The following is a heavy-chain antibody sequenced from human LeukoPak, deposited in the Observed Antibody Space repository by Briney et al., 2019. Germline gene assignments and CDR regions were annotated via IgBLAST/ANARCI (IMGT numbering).Heavy chain of an antibody. CDR1: GFTFSSYG. J-gene: IGHJ4*02. V-gene: IGHV3-30*03. CDR2: ISYDGSNK. D-gene: IGHD3-3*01. Sequence: PGRSLRLSCAASGFTFSSYGMHWVRQAPGKGLEWVAVISYDGSNKYYADSVKGRFTISRDNAKNTLYLQMNSLRAEDTAIYYCASRYNDFWSGYPDYWGQGTLVTVSS. CDR3: ASRYNDFWSGYPDY.